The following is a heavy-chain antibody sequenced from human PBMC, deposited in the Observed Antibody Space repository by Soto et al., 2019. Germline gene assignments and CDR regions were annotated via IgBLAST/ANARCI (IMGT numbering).Heavy chain of an antibody. Sequence: GGSLRLSCTASGFTFDEYGMSWVRQVPGKGLEWVSSISGSSSYIYYADSLKGRFTVSRDNAKKSLYLQMNSLRAEDTALYHCARGIAAARALIDPWGQGTLVTVSS. CDR1: GFTFDEYG. CDR2: ISGSSSYI. CDR3: ARGIAAARALIDP. J-gene: IGHJ5*02. V-gene: IGHV3-21*04. D-gene: IGHD6-13*01.